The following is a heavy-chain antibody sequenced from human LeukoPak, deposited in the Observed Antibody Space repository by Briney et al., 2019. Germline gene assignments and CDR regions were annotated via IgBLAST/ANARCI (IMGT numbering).Heavy chain of an antibody. J-gene: IGHJ6*02. CDR3: ARGLLSSSDNGMDV. CDR2: INSDGSTT. Sequence: PGGSLGLSCAASGFTFSSHWMYWVRQTPGRDLAWVSRINSDGSTTAYADSVKGRFTISRDNAKNTLYLQMNSLSVEDTAVYFCARGLLSSSDNGMDVWSQGTTVTVSS. D-gene: IGHD6-25*01. CDR1: GFTFSSHW. V-gene: IGHV3-74*01.